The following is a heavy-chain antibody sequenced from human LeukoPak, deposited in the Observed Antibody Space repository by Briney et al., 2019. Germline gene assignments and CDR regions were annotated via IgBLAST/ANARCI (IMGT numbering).Heavy chain of an antibody. CDR1: GYTFTSYG. CDR3: ARGVLGYCSSTSCSPLKYFDY. CDR2: ISAYNGNT. J-gene: IGHJ4*02. Sequence: ASVKVSCKASGYTFTSYGISWVRQAPGQGLEWMGWISAYNGNTNYAQKLQGRVTMTTDTSTSTAYMELRSLRSEDTAVYYCARGVLGYCSSTSCSPLKYFDYWGQGTLVTVSS. D-gene: IGHD2-2*01. V-gene: IGHV1-18*01.